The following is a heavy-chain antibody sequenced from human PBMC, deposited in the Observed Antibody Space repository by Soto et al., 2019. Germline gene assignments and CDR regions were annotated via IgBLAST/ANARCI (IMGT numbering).Heavy chain of an antibody. CDR2: INPSSGFT. D-gene: IGHD6-13*01. Sequence: WASVKVSCKASGYTFTAYYMHWVRQAPGQGLEWMGWINPSSGFTNYAQNFQGRVTMTRDTSITTAYMELISLRSDDTAVYYCARDLHSSSWYRGWFDPWGQGTLVTVS. CDR3: ARDLHSSSWYRGWFDP. CDR1: GYTFTAYY. J-gene: IGHJ5*02. V-gene: IGHV1-2*02.